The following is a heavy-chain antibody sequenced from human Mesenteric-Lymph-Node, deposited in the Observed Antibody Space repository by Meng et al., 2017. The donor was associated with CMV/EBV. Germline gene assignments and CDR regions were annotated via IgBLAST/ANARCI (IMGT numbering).Heavy chain of an antibody. V-gene: IGHV3-53*01. CDR2: VYSGGFT. J-gene: IGHJ1*01. D-gene: IGHD5-24*01. Sequence: GESLKISCAASGFTFDDYAMHWVRQAPGKGLEWVSIVYSGGFTYFADSVKGRFTISRDNPKNTVYLHMGSLGAEDTATYFCASPYNFTSAEYFRQWGQGTLVTVSS. CDR3: ASPYNFTSAEYFRQ. CDR1: GFTFDDYA.